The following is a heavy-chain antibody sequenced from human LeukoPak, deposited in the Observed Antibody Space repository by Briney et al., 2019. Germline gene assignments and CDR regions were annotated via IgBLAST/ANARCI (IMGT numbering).Heavy chain of an antibody. V-gene: IGHV1-69*05. CDR2: IIPIFGTA. J-gene: IGHJ5*02. D-gene: IGHD6-6*01. Sequence: SVKVSCKASGGTFSSYAISWVRQAPEQGLEWMGGIIPIFGTANYAQKFQGRVTITTDESTSTAYMELSSLRSEDTAVYYCARASSESIAARPYWFDPWGQGTLVTVSS. CDR3: ARASSESIAARPYWFDP. CDR1: GGTFSSYA.